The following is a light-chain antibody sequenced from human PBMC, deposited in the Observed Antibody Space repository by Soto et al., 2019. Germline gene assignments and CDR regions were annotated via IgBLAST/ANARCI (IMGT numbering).Light chain of an antibody. CDR2: GAS. V-gene: IGKV3-15*01. Sequence: MMRPQSPATLSVSPGEGVTLSGRTSHSVNSHVAWYQQKPGQAPRLLLCGASTRATGIPVRFSGSGFGTEFTLTISSLQSEDFAVYYCQQYKNWPLFGQGTRLEIK. CDR1: HSVNSH. J-gene: IGKJ5*01. CDR3: QQYKNWPL.